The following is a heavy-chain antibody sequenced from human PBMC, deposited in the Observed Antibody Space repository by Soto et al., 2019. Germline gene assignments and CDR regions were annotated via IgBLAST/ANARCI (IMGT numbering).Heavy chain of an antibody. CDR3: ARPIVGATQFDY. CDR1: GFTFSSYA. D-gene: IGHD1-26*01. CDR2: ISYDGSNK. J-gene: IGHJ4*02. Sequence: GGSLRLSCAASGFTFSSYAMHWVRQAPGKGLEWVAVISYDGSNKYYADSVKGRFTISRDNSKNTLYLQMNSLRAEDTAVYYCARPIVGATQFDYWGQGTLVTVSS. V-gene: IGHV3-30-3*01.